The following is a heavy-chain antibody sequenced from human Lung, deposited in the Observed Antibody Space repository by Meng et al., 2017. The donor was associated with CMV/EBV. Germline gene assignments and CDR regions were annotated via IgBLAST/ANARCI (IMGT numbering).Heavy chain of an antibody. J-gene: IGHJ6*01. D-gene: IGHD4-11*01. CDR1: GFTLSSYE. V-gene: IGHV3-48*03. CDR3: SRDPGWDYSNQPTHYYGMEV. Sequence: SXKISXAASGFTLSSYEMNWVRQAPGKGLEWIAYIGDSGRTLYYADSVKGRFTISSDNAENSLYLQMKSLRVEDTALYYCSRDPGWDYSNQPTHYYGMEVWGQGNXVNGYS. CDR2: IGDSGRTL.